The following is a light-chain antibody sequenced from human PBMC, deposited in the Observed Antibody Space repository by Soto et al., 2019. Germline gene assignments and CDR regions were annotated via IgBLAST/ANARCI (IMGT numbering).Light chain of an antibody. Sequence: QSALTQPPSASGSPGQSVTISCTGTSSDVGGYNCVSWYQQHPGKAPKLMLYEVIKRPSGVPDRFSGSKSGNTASLTVSGLQAEDEADYYCSSYAGSNIPVVFGGGTKLTVL. CDR1: SSDVGGYNC. CDR3: SSYAGSNIPVV. V-gene: IGLV2-8*01. CDR2: EVI. J-gene: IGLJ2*01.